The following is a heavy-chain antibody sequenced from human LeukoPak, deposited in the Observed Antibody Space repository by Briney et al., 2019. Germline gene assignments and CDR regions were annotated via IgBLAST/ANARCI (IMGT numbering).Heavy chain of an antibody. CDR1: GITLSNYG. CDR3: AKRGVVIRGILVGVQKEAYYFYS. D-gene: IGHD3-10*01. V-gene: IGHV3-23*01. J-gene: IGHJ4*02. CDR2: ISGSGGGT. Sequence: LTGGSLRLSCAVSGITLSNYGMSWVRQAPGKGLECVAGISGSGGGTYYADSVKGRFTISRDNPKNTLYLQMNSLRAEDTAVYFWAKRGVVIRGILVGVQKEAYYFYSLGQGALVTVSS.